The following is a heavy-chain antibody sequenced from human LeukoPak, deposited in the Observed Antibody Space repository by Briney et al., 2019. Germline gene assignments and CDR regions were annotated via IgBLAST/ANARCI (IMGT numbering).Heavy chain of an antibody. CDR3: ARHLNYYLDY. CDR1: GFSFSSYI. J-gene: IGHJ4*02. Sequence: PGGSLRLSCAASGFSFSSYIMNWVRQAPGKGLEWVSHISSSSSTIYYADSVKGRFTISRGNAKNSLYLQMNSLRAEDTAVYYCARHLNYYLDYWGQGTLVTVSS. D-gene: IGHD3-10*01. V-gene: IGHV3-48*04. CDR2: ISSSSSTI.